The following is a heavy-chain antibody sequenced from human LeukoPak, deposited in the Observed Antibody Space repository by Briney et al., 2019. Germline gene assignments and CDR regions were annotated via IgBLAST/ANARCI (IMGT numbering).Heavy chain of an antibody. D-gene: IGHD3-9*01. Sequence: GGSLRLSCAASGFTFNSYEMNWVRQASGKGLEWVGRIRSKANSYATVYAASVKGRFTISRDDSKNTAYLQMNSLKTEDTAVYYCTRTSDILTGYTPREAYYYYYHMDVWGKGTTVTISS. J-gene: IGHJ6*03. V-gene: IGHV3-73*01. CDR1: GFTFNSYE. CDR2: IRSKANSYAT. CDR3: TRTSDILTGYTPREAYYYYYHMDV.